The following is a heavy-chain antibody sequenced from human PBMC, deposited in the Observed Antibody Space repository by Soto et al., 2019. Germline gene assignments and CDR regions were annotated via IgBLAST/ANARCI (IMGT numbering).Heavy chain of an antibody. CDR3: AREDGYCSGGSCHSGGWLEP. CDR2: ISPDNGKT. CDR1: GYTFTTYG. Sequence: ASVKVSCKTSGYTFTTYGVSWVRQAPGQGLEWMGWISPDNGKTNYARRCPGRVILTTDTSTKTAYMELMSLRSDDTALYYCAREDGYCSGGSCHSGGWLEPWGQGTLVTVSS. D-gene: IGHD2-15*01. J-gene: IGHJ5*02. V-gene: IGHV1-18*01.